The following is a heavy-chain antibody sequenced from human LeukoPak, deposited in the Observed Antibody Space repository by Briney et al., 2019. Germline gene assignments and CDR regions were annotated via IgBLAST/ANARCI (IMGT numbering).Heavy chain of an antibody. Sequence: ASVKVSCKASGYTFTGYYMHWVRQAPGQGLEWMGWINPNSGGTNYAQKFQGRVTMTRDTSISTAYMELSRLRSDDTAVYYCARDLASSQPSANYDRDGYWGQGTLVTVSS. J-gene: IGHJ4*02. V-gene: IGHV1-2*02. CDR2: INPNSGGT. CDR3: ARDLASSQPSANYDRDGY. CDR1: GYTFTGYY. D-gene: IGHD3-22*01.